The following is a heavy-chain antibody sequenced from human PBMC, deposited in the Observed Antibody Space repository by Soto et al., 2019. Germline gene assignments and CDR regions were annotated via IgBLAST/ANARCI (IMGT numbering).Heavy chain of an antibody. CDR3: AKDRGDYSRYFDY. V-gene: IGHV1-3*01. CDR1: GYTFTSYA. CDR2: INAGNGNT. Sequence: ASVKVSCKASGYTFTSYAMHWVRQAPGQRLEWMGWINAGNGNTKYSQKFQGRVTITRDKSKSTLYLQMSSLRAEDTAVYYCAKDRGDYSRYFDYWGQGTLVTVSS. D-gene: IGHD4-4*01. J-gene: IGHJ4*02.